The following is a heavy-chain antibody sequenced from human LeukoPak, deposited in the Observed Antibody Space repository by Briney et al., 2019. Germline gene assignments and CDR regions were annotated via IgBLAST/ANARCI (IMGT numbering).Heavy chain of an antibody. CDR1: GYSMSIDYY. CDR2: IFHGGTT. Sequence: PSETLSLTCVVSGYSMSIDYYWAWIRQPPGKGLEWIGTIFHGGTTYYSLSLTSRVTISLDTSKSQFSLKLLSVTAADTAVYYCARDRPLLSGWSWFDPWGQGTLVTVSS. V-gene: IGHV4-38-2*02. CDR3: ARDRPLLSGWSWFDP. D-gene: IGHD6-19*01. J-gene: IGHJ5*02.